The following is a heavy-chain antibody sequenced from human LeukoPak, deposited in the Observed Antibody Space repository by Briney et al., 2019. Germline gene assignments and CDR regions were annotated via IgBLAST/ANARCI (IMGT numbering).Heavy chain of an antibody. D-gene: IGHD4-23*01. CDR1: GYTFTSYY. J-gene: IGHJ4*02. V-gene: IGHV1-46*01. CDR3: ARDSTVVTPLYFDY. CDR2: INPSGGST. Sequence: GASVKVSCKASGYTFTSYYIHWVRQAPGQGLEWMGIINPSGGSTSYAQKFQGRVTMTRDMSTGTVYMELSSLRSEDTAVYYCARDSTVVTPLYFDYWGQGTLVTVSS.